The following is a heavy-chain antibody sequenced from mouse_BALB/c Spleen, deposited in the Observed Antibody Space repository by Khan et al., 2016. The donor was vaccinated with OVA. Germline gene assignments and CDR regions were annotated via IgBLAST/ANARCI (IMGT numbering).Heavy chain of an antibody. CDR1: GFNIKDTY. V-gene: IGHV14-3*02. CDR3: ARGIYYFDY. Sequence: VQLKESGAELVKPGASVKLSCTASGFNIKDTYKHWVKQRPEQGLEWIGRIDPANGNTKYDPKFQGKATITADTSSNTAYLQLSSLTSEDTAAYYCARGIYYFDYWGQGTTLTVSS. J-gene: IGHJ2*01. CDR2: IDPANGNT.